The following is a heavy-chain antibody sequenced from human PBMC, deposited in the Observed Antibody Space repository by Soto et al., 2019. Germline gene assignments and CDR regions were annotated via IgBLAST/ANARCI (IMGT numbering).Heavy chain of an antibody. CDR2: IYPGDSDA. Sequence: GESLKISCEGSGYSFTKYLIGWVRQMPGKGLEWMGMIYPGDSDAGYSPSFQGQVIISADKSINTAYLQWSSLQASDTAIYYCARTYSGTYPPPYYFDYWGQGTLVTVSS. J-gene: IGHJ4*02. V-gene: IGHV5-51*01. CDR1: GYSFTKYL. CDR3: ARTYSGTYPPPYYFDY. D-gene: IGHD1-26*01.